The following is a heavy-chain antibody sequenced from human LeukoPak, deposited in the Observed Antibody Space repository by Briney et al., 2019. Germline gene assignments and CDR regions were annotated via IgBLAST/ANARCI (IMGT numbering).Heavy chain of an antibody. CDR3: AREREMDIVATGY. CDR2: ISSSSSYI. D-gene: IGHD5-12*01. Sequence: AGGSLRLSCAASGFTFSSYSMNWVRKAPGKGLEWVSSISSSSSYIYYADSVKGRFTISGDNDKNSLDLQMTKLRAEDTAVYYCAREREMDIVATGYWGQGTLVTVSS. J-gene: IGHJ4*02. CDR1: GFTFSSYS. V-gene: IGHV3-21*01.